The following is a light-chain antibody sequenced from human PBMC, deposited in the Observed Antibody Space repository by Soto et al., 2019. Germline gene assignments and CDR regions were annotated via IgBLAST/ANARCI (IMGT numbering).Light chain of an antibody. V-gene: IGKV3-11*01. Sequence: EVVLTQSPATLSLSPGERATLSCRASRSVRSDLVWYQQKPGQAPRLLIYDASNRATGIPARFSGSGSGTDFTLTISRLDPEDFAVHYCQQRSNWPRTFGQGTKLDIK. CDR2: DAS. CDR3: QQRSNWPRT. J-gene: IGKJ1*01. CDR1: RSVRSD.